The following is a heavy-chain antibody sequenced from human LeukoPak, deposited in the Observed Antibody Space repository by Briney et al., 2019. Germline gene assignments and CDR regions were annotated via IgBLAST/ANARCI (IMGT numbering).Heavy chain of an antibody. Sequence: GGSLRLSCAASGFTFSSYGMTWVRQAPGKGLEWVSYISSSSSTIYYADSVKGRFTISRDNAKNTLYLQMNSLRAEDTAVYYCARGGGYSYGSFDYRGQGTLVTVSS. CDR2: ISSSSSTI. CDR3: ARGGGYSYGSFDY. V-gene: IGHV3-48*04. CDR1: GFTFSSYG. D-gene: IGHD5-18*01. J-gene: IGHJ4*02.